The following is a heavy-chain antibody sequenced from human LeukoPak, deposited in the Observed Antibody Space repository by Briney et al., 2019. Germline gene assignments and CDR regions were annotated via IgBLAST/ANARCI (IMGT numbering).Heavy chain of an antibody. Sequence: PSETLSLTCTVSGGSISSYYWSWLRQPPGKGLEWIGYIYYSGSTNYNPSLKSRVTISVDTSKNQFSLKLSSVTAADTAVYYCAREGALAHAVDYWGQGTLVTVSS. D-gene: IGHD4/OR15-4a*01. CDR1: GGSISSYY. J-gene: IGHJ4*02. V-gene: IGHV4-59*01. CDR2: IYYSGST. CDR3: AREGALAHAVDY.